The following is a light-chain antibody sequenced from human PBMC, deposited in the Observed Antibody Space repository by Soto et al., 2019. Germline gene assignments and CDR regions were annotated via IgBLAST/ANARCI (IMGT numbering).Light chain of an antibody. CDR1: QSVSSSY. CDR3: QQYGSSLFT. J-gene: IGKJ3*01. CDR2: GAS. V-gene: IGKV3-20*01. Sequence: EIVLTQSPGTLSLSPGERATLSCRASQSVSSSYLAWYQQKPGQALRLLIYGASSSATGIPDRFSGSGSATDFSLNISRLEPEDFAVYYYQQYGSSLFTFGPGTKVDIK.